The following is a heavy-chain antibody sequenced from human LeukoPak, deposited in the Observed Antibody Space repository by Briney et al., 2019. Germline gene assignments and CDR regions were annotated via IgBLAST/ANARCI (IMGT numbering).Heavy chain of an antibody. D-gene: IGHD3-22*01. CDR2: IWYYGTNK. Sequence: PGGPLTLFCAACGLIFSNYAMHWVRQAPGKGLEWVAVIWYYGTNKYYADSVKGRFTISRDNSKNTLYLQMNSLRAEDTAVYYCAKDTLDSSGYCFDYWGQGTLVTVSS. V-gene: IGHV3-33*06. CDR3: AKDTLDSSGYCFDY. J-gene: IGHJ4*02. CDR1: GLIFSNYA.